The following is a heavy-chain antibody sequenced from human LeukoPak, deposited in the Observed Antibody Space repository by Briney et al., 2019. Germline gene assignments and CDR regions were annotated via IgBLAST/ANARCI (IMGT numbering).Heavy chain of an antibody. CDR3: ARGAGTGNYYAY. CDR2: INLDGSEK. D-gene: IGHD1-1*01. CDR1: GFTFSSYA. J-gene: IGHJ4*02. V-gene: IGHV3-7*01. Sequence: PGGSLRLSCAASGFTFSSYAMSRVRQAPGKGLEWVANINLDGSEKWYVDSVRGRFTISRDNARNSLYLQMNGLRADDTAVYYCARGAGTGNYYAYWGQGTLVTVSS.